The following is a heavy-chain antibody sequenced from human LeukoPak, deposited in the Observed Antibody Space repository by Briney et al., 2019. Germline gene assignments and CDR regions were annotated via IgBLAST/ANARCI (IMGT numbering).Heavy chain of an antibody. D-gene: IGHD1-26*01. CDR3: ARLLVGATHFDY. J-gene: IGHJ4*02. CDR2: ISSSSSYI. Sequence: GGSLRLSCAASGFTFSNYAMSWVRQAPGKGLEWVSSISSSSSYIHYADSVKGRFTISRDSAKRSLYLQMNSLRAEDTAVYYCARLLVGATHFDYWGQGTLVTVSS. V-gene: IGHV3-21*01. CDR1: GFTFSNYA.